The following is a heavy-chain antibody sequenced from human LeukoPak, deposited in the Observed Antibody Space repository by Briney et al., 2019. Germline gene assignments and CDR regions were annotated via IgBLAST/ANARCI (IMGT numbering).Heavy chain of an antibody. CDR1: GFTFSSYA. Sequence: PGGSLRLSCAASGFTFSSYAMHWVRQAPGKGLEWVAVISYDGSNKYYADSVKGRFTISRDNSKNTLYLQMNSLRAEDTAVYYCARERCSSTSCYAGGDFDYWGQGTLVTVSS. CDR3: ARERCSSTSCYAGGDFDY. D-gene: IGHD2-2*01. CDR2: ISYDGSNK. V-gene: IGHV3-30*04. J-gene: IGHJ4*02.